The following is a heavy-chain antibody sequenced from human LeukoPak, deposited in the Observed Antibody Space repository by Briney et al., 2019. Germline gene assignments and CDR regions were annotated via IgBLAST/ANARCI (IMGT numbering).Heavy chain of an antibody. J-gene: IGHJ4*02. CDR2: IIPLLGIT. Sequence: GASVKVSCKASGGTFSSYAISWIRQAPGQGLEWMGRIIPLLGITNYAQKFQGRVTITADKSTSAAYMELSSLTSEDTAVYYCARDLPRGTGPARATVTNDYWGQGTLVTVSS. CDR3: ARDLPRGTGPARATVTNDY. V-gene: IGHV1-69*04. CDR1: GGTFSSYA. D-gene: IGHD4-17*01.